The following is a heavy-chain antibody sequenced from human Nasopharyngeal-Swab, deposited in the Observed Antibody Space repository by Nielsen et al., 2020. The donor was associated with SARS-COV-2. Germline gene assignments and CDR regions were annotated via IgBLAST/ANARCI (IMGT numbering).Heavy chain of an antibody. J-gene: IGHJ6*02. V-gene: IGHV7-4-1*02. Sequence: ASVKVSCKASGYTFTSYAMNWVRQAPGQGLEWMGWINTNTGNPTYAQGFTGRFVFSLDTSVSTAYLQISSLKAEDTAVYYCAREERGVTLEGGYYYYGMDVWVQGTTVTVSS. D-gene: IGHD3-10*01. CDR1: GYTFTSYA. CDR2: INTNTGNP. CDR3: AREERGVTLEGGYYYYGMDV.